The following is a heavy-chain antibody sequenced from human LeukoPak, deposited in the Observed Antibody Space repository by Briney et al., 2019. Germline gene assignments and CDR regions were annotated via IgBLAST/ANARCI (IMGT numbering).Heavy chain of an antibody. V-gene: IGHV3-15*01. CDR1: GFTFSNAW. J-gene: IGHJ4*02. Sequence: GGSLRLSRAASGFTFSNAWMSWVRQAPGKGLEWVGRIKSKTDGGTTDYAAPVKGRFTISRDDSKNTLYLQMNSLKTEDTAVYYCTTDYEWELPDYWGQGTLVTVSS. CDR2: IKSKTDGGTT. D-gene: IGHD1-26*01. CDR3: TTDYEWELPDY.